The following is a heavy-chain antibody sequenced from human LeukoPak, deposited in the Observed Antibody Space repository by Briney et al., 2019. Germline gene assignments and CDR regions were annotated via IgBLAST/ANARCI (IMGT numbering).Heavy chain of an antibody. V-gene: IGHV3-30*02. CDR3: AKDPDSNSYYYYGMDV. Sequence: PGGSLRLSCAASGFTFTYYGMHWVRQAPGEGLEWVAVIWYDGSNKYYADSVKGRFTISRDNSKNTLYLQMNSLRAEDTAVYYCAKDPDSNSYYYYGMDVWGQGTTVTVSS. CDR2: IWYDGSNK. CDR1: GFTFTYYG. D-gene: IGHD6-13*01. J-gene: IGHJ6*02.